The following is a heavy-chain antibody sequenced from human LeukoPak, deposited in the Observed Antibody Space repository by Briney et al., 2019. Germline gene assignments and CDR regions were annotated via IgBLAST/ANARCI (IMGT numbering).Heavy chain of an antibody. CDR1: GFTFSSYG. J-gene: IGHJ1*01. V-gene: IGHV3-30*02. CDR3: AKGHPPDYRGAAAGTRYFQH. D-gene: IGHD6-13*01. CDR2: IRYDGSNK. Sequence: GGSLRLSCAASGFTFSSYGMHWVRQAPGKGVEWVAFIRYDGSNKYYADSVKGRFTISRDNSKNTLYLQMNSLRAEDTAVYYCAKGHPPDYRGAAAGTRYFQHWGQGTLVTVSS.